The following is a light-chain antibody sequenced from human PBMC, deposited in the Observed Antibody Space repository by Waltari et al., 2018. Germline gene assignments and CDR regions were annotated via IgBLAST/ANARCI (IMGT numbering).Light chain of an antibody. CDR3: QVWDLNSDHV. CDR2: DDS. V-gene: IGLV3-21*02. Sequence: SYVLTQPPSVSVAPGQTARITCGGDNIGSKGVHWYQQKPGQDPVLVVNDDSDRPSGIPERFSGSNSGNTATLTISRVEAGDEADYICQVWDLNSDHVFGSGTMLTVL. CDR1: NIGSKG. J-gene: IGLJ1*01.